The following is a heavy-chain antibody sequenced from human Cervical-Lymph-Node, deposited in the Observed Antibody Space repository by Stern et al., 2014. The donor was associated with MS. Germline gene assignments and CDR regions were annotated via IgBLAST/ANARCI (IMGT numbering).Heavy chain of an antibody. D-gene: IGHD6-19*01. CDR3: ARDEAVAGGGYYYNGMDV. Sequence: QVQLEESGGGVVQPGRSLRLSCAASGFTFSAYAMHWVRQAPGKGLEWVAVIWSDGSRQYYADSVKGRFTISRDNSKNTLLLEMNSLRAEDTAVYYCARDEAVAGGGYYYNGMDVWGQGTTVTVSS. V-gene: IGHV3-33*01. CDR1: GFTFSAYA. J-gene: IGHJ6*02. CDR2: IWSDGSRQ.